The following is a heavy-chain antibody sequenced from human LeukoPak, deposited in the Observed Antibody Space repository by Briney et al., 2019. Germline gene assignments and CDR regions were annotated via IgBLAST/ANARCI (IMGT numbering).Heavy chain of an antibody. Sequence: GGTLRLSCAASGFTFSSYGMSWVRQAPGKGLERVSAISGSGGSTYYADSGKGRFTISRDNSKNTLYLQMNSLRAEDTAVYYCAKVYYYDSSGHHDYWGQGTLVTVSS. J-gene: IGHJ4*02. D-gene: IGHD3-22*01. CDR3: AKVYYYDSSGHHDY. V-gene: IGHV3-23*01. CDR2: ISGSGGST. CDR1: GFTFSSYG.